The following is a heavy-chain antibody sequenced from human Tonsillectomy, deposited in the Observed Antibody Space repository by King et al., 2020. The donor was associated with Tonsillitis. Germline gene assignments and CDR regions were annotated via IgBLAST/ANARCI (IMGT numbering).Heavy chain of an antibody. CDR1: GFTFRSYG. CDR2: ISYDGSNK. Sequence: VQLVESGGGVVQPGRSLRLSCAASGFTFRSYGMHWVRQAPGKGLEWVAVISYDGSNKYYADSVKGRFTISRDNSKNTLYLQMNSLRADDTAVYYCAKDHFEEGRKIVAVPAAIRDYHYGMDVWGQGTTVTVSS. J-gene: IGHJ6*02. D-gene: IGHD2-2*02. CDR3: AKDHFEEGRKIVAVPAAIRDYHYGMDV. V-gene: IGHV3-30*18.